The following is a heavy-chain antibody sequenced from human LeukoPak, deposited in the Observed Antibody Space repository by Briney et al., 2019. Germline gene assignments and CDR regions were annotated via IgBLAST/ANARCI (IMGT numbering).Heavy chain of an antibody. CDR1: GYTFTSYY. J-gene: IGHJ5*02. CDR2: INPSGGST. CDR3: ARARYGSGSYQGDNWFDP. Sequence: ASVKVSRKASGYTFTSYYMHWVRQAPGQGLEWMGIINPSGGSTSYAQKFQGRVTMTRDTSTSTVYMELSSLRSEDTAVYYCARARYGSGSYQGDNWFDPWGQGTLVTVSS. V-gene: IGHV1-46*01. D-gene: IGHD3-10*01.